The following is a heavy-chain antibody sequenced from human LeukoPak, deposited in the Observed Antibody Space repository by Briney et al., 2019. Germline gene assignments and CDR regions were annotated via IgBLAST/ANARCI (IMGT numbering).Heavy chain of an antibody. V-gene: IGHV1-18*01. CDR3: ARGRGYYDSSGYYYWFDP. D-gene: IGHD3-22*01. J-gene: IGHJ5*02. Sequence: GASVKVSCKASGYTFTSYGISWVRQAPGQGLEWMGWISAYNGNTNYAQKLQGRVTMTRNTSISTAYMELSSLRSEDTAVYYCARGRGYYDSSGYYYWFDPWGQGTLVTVSS. CDR2: ISAYNGNT. CDR1: GYTFTSYG.